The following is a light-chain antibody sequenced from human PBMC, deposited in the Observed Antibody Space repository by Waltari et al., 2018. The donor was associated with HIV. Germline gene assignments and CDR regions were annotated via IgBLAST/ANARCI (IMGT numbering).Light chain of an antibody. CDR2: AAS. J-gene: IGKJ3*01. V-gene: IGKV1-16*02. CDR3: LQYITYPFT. Sequence: DIQVTTSPSSLSASVGDRVTITCRASRGINNSLAWFQQKPGKVPKPLIYAASTLQTGVPAKFSGSGSGTDFTLTINTLQPEDLATYYCLQYITYPFTFGPGTTVDI. CDR1: RGINNS.